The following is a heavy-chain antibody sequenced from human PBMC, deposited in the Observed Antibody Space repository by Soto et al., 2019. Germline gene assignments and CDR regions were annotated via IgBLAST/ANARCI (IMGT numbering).Heavy chain of an antibody. CDR2: IYTSGST. CDR1: GGSISSYY. V-gene: IGHV4-4*07. J-gene: IGHJ4*02. CDR3: ARVHPRFCSSTSCYDFFDC. D-gene: IGHD2-2*01. Sequence: SETLSLTCTVSGGSISSYYWSWIRQPAGKGLEWIGRIYTSGSTNYNPSLKSRVTMSVDTSKNQFSLKLSSVTAADTAVYYCARVHPRFCSSTSCYDFFDCWGQGTLVTVSS.